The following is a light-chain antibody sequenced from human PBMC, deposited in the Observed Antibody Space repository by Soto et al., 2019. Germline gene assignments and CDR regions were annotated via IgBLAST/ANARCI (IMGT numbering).Light chain of an antibody. CDR2: GNS. Sequence: QSVLTQPPSVSGAPGQRVTISCTGSSSNIGAGYDVHWYQQLPGTAPKHLIYGNSNRPSGVPDRFSGSKSGTSASLAITGLQAEDEAHYYCQSYDSSLSGPVVFGGGTKLPVL. J-gene: IGLJ2*01. V-gene: IGLV1-40*01. CDR3: QSYDSSLSGPVV. CDR1: SSNIGAGYD.